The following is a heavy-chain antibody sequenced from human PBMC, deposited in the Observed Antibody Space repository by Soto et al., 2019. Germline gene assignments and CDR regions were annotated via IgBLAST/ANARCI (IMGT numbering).Heavy chain of an antibody. Sequence: GGSLRLSCAASGFTFSSYAMSWVRQAPGKGLEWVSAISGSGGSTYYADSVKGRFTISRDNSKNTLYLQMNSLRAEDTAVYYCAKQAGIAVAGTWAEYFQHWGQGTLVTVSS. V-gene: IGHV3-23*01. D-gene: IGHD6-19*01. CDR1: GFTFSSYA. CDR3: AKQAGIAVAGTWAEYFQH. J-gene: IGHJ1*01. CDR2: ISGSGGST.